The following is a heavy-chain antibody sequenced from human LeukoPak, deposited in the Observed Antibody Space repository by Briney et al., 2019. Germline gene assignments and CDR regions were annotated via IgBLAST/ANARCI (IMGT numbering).Heavy chain of an antibody. V-gene: IGHV4-39*01. D-gene: IGHD3-22*01. CDR1: GGSISSSSYY. CDR2: IYYSGST. J-gene: IGHJ3*02. Sequence: SETLSLTCTVSGGSISSSSYYWGWIRQPRGKGLEWIGSIYYSGSTYYNPSLKSRVTISVDTSKNQFSLKLSSVTAADTAVYYCARPDYYDSSGYYYDAFDIWGQGTMVTVSS. CDR3: ARPDYYDSSGYYYDAFDI.